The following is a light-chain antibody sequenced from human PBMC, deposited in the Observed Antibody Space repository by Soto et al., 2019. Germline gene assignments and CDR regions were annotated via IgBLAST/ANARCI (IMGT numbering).Light chain of an antibody. CDR2: GAS. CDR1: QSVSSN. V-gene: IGKV3-15*01. Sequence: EIVMTQSPATLSVSPGERVTLSCRASQSVSSNLAWYQQKPGQAPRLLIYGASTRATGIPARFSGSGSGTEFTLTISSLQSEDFAVYYCQHYNHWPPWTFGHGTKVEIK. J-gene: IGKJ1*01. CDR3: QHYNHWPPWT.